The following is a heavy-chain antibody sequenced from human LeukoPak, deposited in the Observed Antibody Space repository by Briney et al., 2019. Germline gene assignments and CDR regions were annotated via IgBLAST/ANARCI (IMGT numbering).Heavy chain of an antibody. D-gene: IGHD3-22*01. CDR1: GLTFGDYA. CDR2: IRSKAYGGTT. V-gene: IGHV3-49*04. Sequence: PGGSLRLSCTASGLTFGDYAMSWVRQAPGKGLEWVGFIRSKAYGGTTEYAASVKGRFTISRDNAKNSLYLQMNSLRAEDTAVYYCARGYYDTYLFDYWGQGTLVTVSS. CDR3: ARGYYDTYLFDY. J-gene: IGHJ4*02.